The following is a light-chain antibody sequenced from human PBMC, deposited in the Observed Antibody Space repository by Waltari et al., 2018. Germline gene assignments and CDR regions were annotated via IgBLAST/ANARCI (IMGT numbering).Light chain of an antibody. Sequence: QLVLTQSPSASASLGASVKLTCTLSSGHSSYAIAWHQQQPGKGPRYLMKLNSDGSHSKGDGIPDRFSGSSSGAERYLTISSLQSEDEADYYCQTWGTGRVFGGGTKLTVL. CDR3: QTWGTGRV. CDR1: SGHSSYA. V-gene: IGLV4-69*01. CDR2: LNSDGSH. J-gene: IGLJ3*02.